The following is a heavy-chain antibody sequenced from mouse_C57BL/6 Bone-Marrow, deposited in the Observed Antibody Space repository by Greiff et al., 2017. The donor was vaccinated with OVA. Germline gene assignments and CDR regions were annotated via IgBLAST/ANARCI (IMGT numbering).Heavy chain of an antibody. CDR1: GYTFTSYW. CDR3: ETTVGATRYFDF. V-gene: IGHV1-7*01. Sequence: VQLQESGAELAKPGASVKLSCKASGYTFTSYWMHWVKQRPGQGLEWIGYINPSSGYTKYNQKFKDKATLTADKSSSTAYMQLSSLTYEESAVYYCETTVGATRYFDFWGTGTTVTVSA. CDR2: INPSSGYT. J-gene: IGHJ1*03. D-gene: IGHD1-1*01.